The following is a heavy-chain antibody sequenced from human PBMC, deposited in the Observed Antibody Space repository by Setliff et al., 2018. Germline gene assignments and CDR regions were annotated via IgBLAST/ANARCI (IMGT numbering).Heavy chain of an antibody. CDR2: ITSDGSST. CDR3: AKDRGYSYYYYGMDV. D-gene: IGHD5-12*01. CDR1: GFTFSSYW. Sequence: PGGSLRLSCEASGFTFSSYWMHWVRQAPGKGLVWVSRITSDGSSTSYADAVEGRLTISRDNAKNTLYLQMNSLRAEDTAVYYCAKDRGYSYYYYGMDVWGQGTTVTVSS. J-gene: IGHJ6*02. V-gene: IGHV3-74*01.